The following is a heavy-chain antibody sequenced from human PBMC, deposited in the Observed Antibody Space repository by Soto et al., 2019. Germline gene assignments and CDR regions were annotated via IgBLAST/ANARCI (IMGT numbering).Heavy chain of an antibody. V-gene: IGHV3-30*04. CDR1: GFTFSSYA. Sequence: GGSLRLSCASSGFTFSSYAMHWVRQAPGKGLEWVAVISYDGSNKYYADSVKGRFTISRDNSKNTLYLQMNSLRAEDTAVYYCARSVDTVMVMFDYWGQGTLLTVSS. J-gene: IGHJ4*02. CDR3: ARSVDTVMVMFDY. D-gene: IGHD5-18*01. CDR2: ISYDGSNK.